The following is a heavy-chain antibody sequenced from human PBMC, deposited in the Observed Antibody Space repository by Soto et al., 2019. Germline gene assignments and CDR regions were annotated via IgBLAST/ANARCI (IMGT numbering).Heavy chain of an antibody. Sequence: KVSCKACEGNFSSYPISWVRQGPGQGLEWMGGITPIFGTANYAQKFQGRLTMTRDTSITTAYMELSRLSSDHPAFYYCATSSDWSPSLDYWGQGTLLTDS. CDR2: ITPIFGTA. CDR1: EGNFSSYP. V-gene: IGHV1-69*05. J-gene: IGHJ4*02. CDR3: ATSSDWSPSLDY. D-gene: IGHD6-19*01.